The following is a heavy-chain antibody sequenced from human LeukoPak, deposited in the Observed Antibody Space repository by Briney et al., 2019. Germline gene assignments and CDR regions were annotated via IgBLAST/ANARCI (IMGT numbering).Heavy chain of an antibody. CDR2: IYYSGST. J-gene: IGHJ5*02. V-gene: IGHV4-39*07. CDR3: ARVRYSSSWYDWFDP. Sequence: SETLSLTCTVSGGSISSSSYYWGWIRQPPGKGLEWIGSIYYSGSTYYNPSLKSRVTISVDTSKNQFSPKLSSVTAADTAVYYCARVRYSSSWYDWFDPWGQGTLVTVSS. D-gene: IGHD6-13*01. CDR1: GGSISSSSYY.